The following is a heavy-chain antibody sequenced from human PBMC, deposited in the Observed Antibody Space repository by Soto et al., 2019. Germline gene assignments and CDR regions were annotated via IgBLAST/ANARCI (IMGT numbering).Heavy chain of an antibody. CDR3: ATWTYYDSSGYYYFDY. CDR1: GGSISSGDYY. CDR2: IYYSGST. D-gene: IGHD3-22*01. J-gene: IGHJ4*02. Sequence: PSETLSLTCTVSGGSISSGDYYWSWIRQPPGKGLEWIGYIYYSGSTYYNPSLKSRVNISVDTSKNQFSLKLSSVTAADTAVYYCATWTYYDSSGYYYFDYWGQGTLVTVSS. V-gene: IGHV4-30-4*01.